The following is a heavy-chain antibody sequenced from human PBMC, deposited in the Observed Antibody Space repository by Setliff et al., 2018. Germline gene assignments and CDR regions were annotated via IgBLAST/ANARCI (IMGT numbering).Heavy chain of an antibody. D-gene: IGHD3-3*01. CDR1: GYTFTSYD. Sequence: GASVKVSCKASGYTFTSYDINWVRQATGQGLEWMGWMNPNSGNTGYAQKFQGRVTITRNTSISTAYMELSSLRSEDTAVYYCARGRRGNYDFWSGSYYYYGMDVWGQGTTVTVSS. V-gene: IGHV1-8*03. J-gene: IGHJ6*02. CDR3: ARGRRGNYDFWSGSYYYYGMDV. CDR2: MNPNSGNT.